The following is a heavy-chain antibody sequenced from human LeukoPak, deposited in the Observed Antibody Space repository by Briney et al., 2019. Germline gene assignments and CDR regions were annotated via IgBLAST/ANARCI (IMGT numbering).Heavy chain of an antibody. Sequence: GGSLRLSCAASGFTFSSYSMSWVRQVPGKGLEWVSYISSSGSTIYYADSVKGRFTISRDNAKNSLYLQMNSLRAEDTAVYYCARAGYSSSWYDYWGQGTLVTVSS. D-gene: IGHD6-13*01. V-gene: IGHV3-48*04. CDR2: ISSSGSTI. CDR1: GFTFSSYS. J-gene: IGHJ4*02. CDR3: ARAGYSSSWYDY.